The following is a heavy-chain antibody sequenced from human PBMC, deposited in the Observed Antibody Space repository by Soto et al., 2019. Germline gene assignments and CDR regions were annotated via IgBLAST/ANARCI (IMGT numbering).Heavy chain of an antibody. CDR1: GFMFGDFG. CDR2: ISSSGSHT. V-gene: IGHV3-21*06. Sequence: PGGSLRLSCAASGFMFGDFGVTWVRQAPGKGLEWVASISSSGSHTHYADSVKGRFTISRDNARSTLSLQMNSLRVEDTAVYYCAREDVQGSSWFRFLDFWGQGALVTVSS. J-gene: IGHJ4*02. CDR3: AREDVQGSSWFRFLDF. D-gene: IGHD6-13*01.